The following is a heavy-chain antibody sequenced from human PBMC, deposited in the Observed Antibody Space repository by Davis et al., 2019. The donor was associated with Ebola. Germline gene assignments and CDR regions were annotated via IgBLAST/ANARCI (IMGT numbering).Heavy chain of an antibody. CDR1: GYTFTSYA. CDR3: AREDCGGDCYPARDYYYYGMDV. D-gene: IGHD2-21*02. Sequence: ASVKVSCKASGYTFTSYALHWVRQAPGQGLEWMGWINPNSGGTNYAQKFQGRVTMTRDTSISTAYMELSRLRSDDTAVYYCAREDCGGDCYPARDYYYYGMDVWGQGTTVTVSS. V-gene: IGHV1-2*02. CDR2: INPNSGGT. J-gene: IGHJ6*02.